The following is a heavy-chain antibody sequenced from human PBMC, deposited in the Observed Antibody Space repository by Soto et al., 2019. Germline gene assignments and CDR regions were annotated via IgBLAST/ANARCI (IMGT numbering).Heavy chain of an antibody. D-gene: IGHD2-2*01. CDR3: AKVRPLRDCTSTSCLGAFDI. Sequence: EEQLLESGGGLVRPGGSLRLSCAASAFTFRSYAMSWVRQAPGKGLEWVSAITASADTTYYADSVKGRFTICRDNSKNTLYLRMNCLRAEDTAVYYCAKVRPLRDCTSTSCLGAFDIWGQGTMVTVS. J-gene: IGHJ3*02. CDR2: ITASADTT. CDR1: AFTFRSYA. V-gene: IGHV3-23*01.